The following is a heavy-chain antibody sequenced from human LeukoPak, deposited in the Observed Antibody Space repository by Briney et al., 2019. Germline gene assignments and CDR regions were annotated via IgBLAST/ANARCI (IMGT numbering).Heavy chain of an antibody. CDR1: GFTFSSYS. CDR3: ATRPPPLGYCSSTSCSPLDY. J-gene: IGHJ4*02. V-gene: IGHV3-21*01. CDR2: ISSSSSYI. Sequence: GGPLRLSCAASGFTFSSYSMNWVRQAPGKGLEWVSSISSSSSYIYYADSVKGRFTISRDNAKNSLYLQMNSLRAEDTAVYYCATRPPPLGYCSSTSCSPLDYWGQGTLVTVSS. D-gene: IGHD2-2*01.